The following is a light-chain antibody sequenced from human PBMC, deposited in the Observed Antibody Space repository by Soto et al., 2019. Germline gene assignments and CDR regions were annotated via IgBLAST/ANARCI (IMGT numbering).Light chain of an antibody. CDR2: DAS. CDR3: LQYFRWRT. CDR1: QSLSSS. J-gene: IGKJ1*01. V-gene: IGKV3-15*01. Sequence: EIVMTQSPATLSVSPGERATLSCRASQSLSSSLAWYQQKPGQAPRLLIYDASTRATDIPARFSGSGSGTEFTHTISSLQSEDSAVYYCLQYFRWRTFGQGTKVEIK.